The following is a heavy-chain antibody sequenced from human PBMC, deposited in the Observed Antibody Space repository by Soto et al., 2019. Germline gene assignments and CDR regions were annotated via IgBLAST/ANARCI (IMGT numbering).Heavy chain of an antibody. D-gene: IGHD5-12*01. CDR3: ARAYGGFDNGLDV. J-gene: IGHJ6*02. Sequence: SETLSLTCTVSGDSIRSYYWTWIRQPPGKGLELIGYIYYSGSTRYDPSLKSRVTISVDMSKNQFSLKLSSVIAADTAVYYCARAYGGFDNGLDVWGQGTTVTVSS. CDR1: GDSIRSYY. CDR2: IYYSGST. V-gene: IGHV4-59*01.